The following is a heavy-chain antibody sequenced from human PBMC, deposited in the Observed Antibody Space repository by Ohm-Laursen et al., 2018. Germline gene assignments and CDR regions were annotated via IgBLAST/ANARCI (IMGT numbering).Heavy chain of an antibody. J-gene: IGHJ5*02. V-gene: IGHV4-59*08. CDR2: IYHSGST. CDR1: GGSISSYY. Sequence: SDTLSLTCTVSGGSISSYYWSWIRQPPGKGLEWIGTIYHSGSTYYNPSLKSRVTISVDTSKNQFSLKLSSVTAADTALYYCARGLWWFDPWGQRTLVTVSS. CDR3: ARGLWWFDP.